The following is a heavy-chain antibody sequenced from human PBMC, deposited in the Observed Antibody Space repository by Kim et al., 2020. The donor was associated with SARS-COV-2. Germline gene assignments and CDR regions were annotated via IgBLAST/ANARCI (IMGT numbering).Heavy chain of an antibody. CDR3: ARDKARLVGATVFDY. Sequence: GGSLRLSCAASGFTFSSYEMNWARQAPGKGLEWVSYISSSGSTIYYADSVKGRFTISRDNAKNSLYLQMNSLRAEDTAVYYCARDKARLVGATVFDYWGQGTLVTVSS. CDR1: GFTFSSYE. CDR2: ISSSGSTI. V-gene: IGHV3-48*03. J-gene: IGHJ4*02. D-gene: IGHD1-26*01.